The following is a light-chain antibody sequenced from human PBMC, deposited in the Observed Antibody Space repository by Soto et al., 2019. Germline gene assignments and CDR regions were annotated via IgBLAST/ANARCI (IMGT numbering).Light chain of an antibody. V-gene: IGKV3-11*01. CDR2: DAS. CDR3: QQRSNWHPGFS. Sequence: EIVLTQSPATLSLSPGERATLSCRASPSVSSYLAWYQQKPGQAPRLLINDASNRATGIPSRFSGSGSGTGFTLTNISLELEDCAVYYCQQRSNWHPGFSFGPGTKVDIK. J-gene: IGKJ3*01. CDR1: PSVSSY.